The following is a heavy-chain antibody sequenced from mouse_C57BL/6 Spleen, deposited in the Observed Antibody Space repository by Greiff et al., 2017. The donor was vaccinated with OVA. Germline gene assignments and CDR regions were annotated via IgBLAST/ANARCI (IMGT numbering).Heavy chain of an antibody. D-gene: IGHD1-1*01. V-gene: IGHV1-54*01. J-gene: IGHJ3*01. CDR3: ARPYYGSSYGWFAY. Sequence: QVQLQQSGAELVRPGTSVKVSCKASGYAFTNYLIEWVKQRPGQGLEWIGVINPGSGGTNYNEKFKGKATLTADKSSSTAYMQLSSLTSEDSAVYFCARPYYGSSYGWFAYWGQGTLVTVSA. CDR1: GYAFTNYL. CDR2: INPGSGGT.